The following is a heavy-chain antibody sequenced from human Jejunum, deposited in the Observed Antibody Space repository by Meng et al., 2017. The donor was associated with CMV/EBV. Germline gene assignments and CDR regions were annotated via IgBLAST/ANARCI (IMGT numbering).Heavy chain of an antibody. CDR2: VSAYNGDT. CDR3: ARIPVTSGSSYGLDV. CDR1: GYTLSTYA. J-gene: IGHJ6*02. D-gene: IGHD4-17*01. V-gene: IGHV1-18*01. Sequence: GYTLSTYAIAWVRQAPGRGLEWMGWVSAYNGDTNYAHQLHGRVSMTTDTSTTTAYMELRSLRSDDTGVYYCARIPVTSGSSYGLDVWGQGTTVTVSS.